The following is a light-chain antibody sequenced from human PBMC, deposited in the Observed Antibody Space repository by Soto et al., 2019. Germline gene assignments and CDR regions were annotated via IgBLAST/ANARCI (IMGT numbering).Light chain of an antibody. V-gene: IGLV4-69*01. CDR1: SGHSSYA. CDR2: LNSDGSH. CDR3: QTWVTGIRV. Sequence: QLVLTQSPSASASLGASVKLTCTLSSGHSSYAIAWHQQQPEKGPRYLMILNSDGSHNKGDGIPDRFSGSSSGAERYLTISSLQSEDEADYYCQTWVTGIRVFGGGTKLTVL. J-gene: IGLJ2*01.